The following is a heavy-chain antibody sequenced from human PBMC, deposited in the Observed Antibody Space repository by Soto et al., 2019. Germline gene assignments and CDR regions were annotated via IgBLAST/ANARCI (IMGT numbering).Heavy chain of an antibody. J-gene: IGHJ6*02. Sequence: QVQLVQSGAEVKKPGSSVKVSCKASGGTFSSYAISWVRQAPGQGLEWMGGIIPIFGTANYAQKFQGRVNNDARNSPGTASKEFWRLKSEDTAGYYRAGRRGGGDPDYDYGMDVWGQGTTVTVSS. CDR3: AGRRGGGDPDYDYGMDV. CDR2: IIPIFGTA. V-gene: IGHV1-69*06. CDR1: GGTFSSYA. D-gene: IGHD3-16*01.